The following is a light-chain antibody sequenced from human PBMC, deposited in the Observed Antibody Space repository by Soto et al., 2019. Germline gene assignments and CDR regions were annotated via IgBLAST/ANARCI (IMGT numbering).Light chain of an antibody. CDR2: GAS. CDR1: QSVSSSY. V-gene: IGKV3-20*01. J-gene: IGKJ1*01. CDR3: QQYGSSPRT. Sequence: DIVLTQAPATLSLSPGERTTVSCRASQSVSSSYLAWYQQKPGQAPRLLIYGASSRATGIPDRFSGSGSGTDFTLTISRLEPEDFAVYYCQQYGSSPRTFGQGTKVDIK.